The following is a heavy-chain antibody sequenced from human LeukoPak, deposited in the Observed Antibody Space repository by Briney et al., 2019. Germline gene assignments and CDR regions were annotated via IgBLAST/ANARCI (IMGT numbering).Heavy chain of an antibody. V-gene: IGHV5-51*01. CDR1: GYSFTSYW. J-gene: IGHJ4*02. D-gene: IGHD3-10*01. CDR2: IYPGDSDT. Sequence: GESLEISCKGSGYSFTSYWIGWVRQMPGKGLEWMGIIYPGDSDTRYSPSFQGQVTISADKSISTAYLQWSSLKASDTAMYYCAKGSGSYYKRDYFDYWGQGTLVTVSS. CDR3: AKGSGSYYKRDYFDY.